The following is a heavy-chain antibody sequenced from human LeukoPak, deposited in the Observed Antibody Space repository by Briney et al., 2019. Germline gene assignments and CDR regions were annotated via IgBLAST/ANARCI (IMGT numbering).Heavy chain of an antibody. CDR1: GFTFSDSA. V-gene: IGHV3-73*01. Sequence: PGGSLRLSCAASGFTFSDSAIHWVRQATGKGREWVGRIRSKADTYATTYAASLKGRFTISRDDSRNRAYLQMSSLRTEDTAVYYCTREYSSGWPFDFWGQGTLVTVSS. D-gene: IGHD6-19*01. J-gene: IGHJ4*02. CDR3: TREYSSGWPFDF. CDR2: IRSKADTYAT.